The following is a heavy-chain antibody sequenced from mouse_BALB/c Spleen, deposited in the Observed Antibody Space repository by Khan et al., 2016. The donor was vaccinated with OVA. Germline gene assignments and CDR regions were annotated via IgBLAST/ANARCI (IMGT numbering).Heavy chain of an antibody. Sequence: EVKLEESGPGLVKPSQSLSLTCTVAGYSITSDYAWNWIRQFPGNKLEWMGYISYSGSTGYNPSLKSRISITRDTSKNQFFLQLNSLTTEDTATYYCASELRRYYAMDYWGQGTSVTVSS. J-gene: IGHJ4*01. D-gene: IGHD4-1*01. V-gene: IGHV3-2*02. CDR3: ASELRRYYAMDY. CDR1: GYSITSDYA. CDR2: ISYSGST.